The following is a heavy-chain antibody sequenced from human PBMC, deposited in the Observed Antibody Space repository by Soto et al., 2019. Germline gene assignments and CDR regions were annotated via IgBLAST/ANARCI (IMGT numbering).Heavy chain of an antibody. CDR1: GGSISSYY. V-gene: IGHV4-59*08. Sequence: SETLSLTCTVSGGSISSYYLSWIRQPPGKGLEWIGYIYYSGSTNYNPSLKSRVTISVDTSKNQFSLKLSSVTAADTAVYYCARHFIAAPNAFDIWGQGTMVTVSS. CDR3: ARHFIAAPNAFDI. CDR2: IYYSGST. J-gene: IGHJ3*02. D-gene: IGHD6-25*01.